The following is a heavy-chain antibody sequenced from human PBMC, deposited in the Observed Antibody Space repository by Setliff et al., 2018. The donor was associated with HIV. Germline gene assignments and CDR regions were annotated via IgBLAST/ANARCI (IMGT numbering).Heavy chain of an antibody. CDR3: ARGVGATPFFDY. CDR1: GGSFSSSTYS. J-gene: IGHJ4*02. V-gene: IGHV4-39*07. CDR2: IHSSGTT. Sequence: SETLSLTCTVSGGSFSSSTYSWGWIRQPPGMGLEWIGSIHSSGTTNYNPSLKSRVTISLDRSKNQFSLKVSSVTAADTAVYYCARGVGATPFFDYWGQGTLVTVSS. D-gene: IGHD1-26*01.